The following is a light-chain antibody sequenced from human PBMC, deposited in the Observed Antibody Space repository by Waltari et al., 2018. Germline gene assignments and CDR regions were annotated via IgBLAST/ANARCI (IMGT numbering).Light chain of an antibody. CDR1: QDMSKW. V-gene: IGKV1-12*01. J-gene: IGKJ1*01. CDR3: QQASGLPWT. Sequence: DIQMTQAPASVSASVGDRVTITCRASQDMSKWLAWYQQKSGKAPKLLIHTVSTVQIGVQPRFSGSGSGTDFNLTISSLRTEDFATYFCQQASGLPWTFGQGTKVEIK. CDR2: TVS.